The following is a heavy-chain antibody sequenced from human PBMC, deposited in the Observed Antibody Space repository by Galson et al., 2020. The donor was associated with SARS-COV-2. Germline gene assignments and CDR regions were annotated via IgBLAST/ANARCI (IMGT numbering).Heavy chain of an antibody. V-gene: IGHV4-31*03. Sequence: SQTLSLTCTVSGGSISSGGYYWSWTRQHQGKGLEWSGYIYYSGSTYYNPSLKSRVTISVDTSKNQFSLKLSSVTAADTAVYYCASGAYGDYSAGWFDPWGQGTLVTVSS. CDR2: IYYSGST. J-gene: IGHJ5*02. D-gene: IGHD4-17*01. CDR1: GGSISSGGYY. CDR3: ASGAYGDYSAGWFDP.